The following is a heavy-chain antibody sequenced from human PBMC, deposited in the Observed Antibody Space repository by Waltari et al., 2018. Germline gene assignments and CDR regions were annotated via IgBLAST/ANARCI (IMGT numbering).Heavy chain of an antibody. J-gene: IGHJ4*02. Sequence: QVQLQESGPGLVKPSETLSLTCAVSGSSISSGYYLGWIRQPPGKGLEWIGSIYHSGSTYYNPSLKRRVTISVDTSKNQFSLKLSSVTAADTAVYYCARTKGGGNDYWGQGTLVTVSS. V-gene: IGHV4-38-2*01. D-gene: IGHD3-16*01. CDR2: IYHSGST. CDR3: ARTKGGGNDY. CDR1: GSSISSGYY.